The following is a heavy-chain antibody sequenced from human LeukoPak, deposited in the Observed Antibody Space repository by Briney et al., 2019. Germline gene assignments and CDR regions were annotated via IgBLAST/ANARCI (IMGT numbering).Heavy chain of an antibody. V-gene: IGHV4-31*03. CDR1: GVSINNGDYY. Sequence: SQTLSLTCNVSGVSINNGDYYWNWIRQPPGKGLEWIGDIFYSGRTYYNPSLKSRVTISVDTSKNQFSLKRSSVTAADTAVYYCARDIRETVYYYYYMDVWGKGTTVTVSS. D-gene: IGHD1-14*01. J-gene: IGHJ6*03. CDR3: ARDIRETVYYYYYMDV. CDR2: IFYSGRT.